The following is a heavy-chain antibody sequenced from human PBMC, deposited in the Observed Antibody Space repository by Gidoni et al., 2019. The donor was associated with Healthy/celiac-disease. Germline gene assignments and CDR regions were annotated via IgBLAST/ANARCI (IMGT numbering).Heavy chain of an antibody. CDR2: LYYSGST. V-gene: IGHV4-31*03. J-gene: IGHJ4*02. D-gene: IGHD3-22*01. Sequence: QVQLQESGPGLVQPSQTLSLTCTVSGGSISSGGYYWSWIRQHPGKGLEWIGYLYYSGSTYYNPSLKSRVTISVDTSKNQFSLKLSSVTAADTAVYYCAGGEPRYYDSSGLDYWGQGTLVTVSS. CDR3: AGGEPRYYDSSGLDY. CDR1: GGSISSGGYY.